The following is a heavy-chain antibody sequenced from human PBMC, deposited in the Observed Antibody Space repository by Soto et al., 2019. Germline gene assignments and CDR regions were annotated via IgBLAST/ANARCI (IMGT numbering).Heavy chain of an antibody. CDR2: MNPNSGNT. D-gene: IGHD3-3*01. CDR3: ARGGYNTIFGVVITTFYYYYGMDV. CDR1: GYTFTSYD. J-gene: IGHJ6*02. V-gene: IGHV1-8*01. Sequence: ASVKVSCKXSGYTFTSYDINWVRQATGQGLEWMGWMNPNSGNTGYAQKFQGRVTMTRNTSISTAYMELSSLRSEDTAVYYCARGGYNTIFGVVITTFYYYYGMDVWGQGTTVTVS.